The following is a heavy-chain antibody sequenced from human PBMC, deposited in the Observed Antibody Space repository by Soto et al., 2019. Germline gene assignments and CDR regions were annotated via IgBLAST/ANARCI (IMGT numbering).Heavy chain of an antibody. D-gene: IGHD6-19*01. Sequence: PGGSLRLSCAASGFTFSSYGIHWVRQAPGKGLEWVAVIWYDGSNKYYADSVKGRFTISRDNSKNTLYLQMNSLRAEDTAVYYCARSSGIAVAGYFDYWGQGTLVPVSS. V-gene: IGHV3-33*01. CDR2: IWYDGSNK. CDR3: ARSSGIAVAGYFDY. CDR1: GFTFSSYG. J-gene: IGHJ4*02.